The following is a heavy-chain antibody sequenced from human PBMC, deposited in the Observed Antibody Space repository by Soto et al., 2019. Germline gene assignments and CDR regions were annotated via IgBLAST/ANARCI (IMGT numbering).Heavy chain of an antibody. CDR1: GGTFTTSS. Sequence: QVQLVQSGAEVKKPGSSVKVSCKASGGTFTTSSINWVRQAPGQRPEWMGNILPIFGTADYAQKFQDRVTFTADKSTNTAYMELRSLLSEDSAVYYCARGHEYGGNSEAFDIWGQGTVVTVSS. CDR2: ILPIFGTA. D-gene: IGHD4-17*01. J-gene: IGHJ3*02. V-gene: IGHV1-69*14. CDR3: ARGHEYGGNSEAFDI.